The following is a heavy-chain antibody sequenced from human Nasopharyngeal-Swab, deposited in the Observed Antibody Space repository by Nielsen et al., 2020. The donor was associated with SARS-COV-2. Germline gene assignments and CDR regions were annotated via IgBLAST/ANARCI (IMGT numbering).Heavy chain of an antibody. J-gene: IGHJ2*01. CDR3: AKGSYYDSSGYYPGLRYWYFDL. Sequence: VRQAPGKGLEWVSAISGSGGSTYYADSVKGRFTISRDNSKSTLYLQMNSLRAEDTAVYYCAKGSYYDSSGYYPGLRYWYFDLWGRGTLVTVSS. V-gene: IGHV3-23*01. D-gene: IGHD3-22*01. CDR2: ISGSGGST.